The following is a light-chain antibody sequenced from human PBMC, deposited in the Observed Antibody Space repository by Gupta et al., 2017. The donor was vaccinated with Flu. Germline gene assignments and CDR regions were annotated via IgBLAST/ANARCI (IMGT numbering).Light chain of an antibody. CDR3: QHYNNWPPWT. CDR2: GAS. CDR1: QSVSSN. V-gene: IGKV3-15*01. J-gene: IGKJ1*01. Sequence: EIVMTQSPATVSVSPGERATLSCRASQSVSSNLAWYQQKPGQAPRLLIYGASTRATGISARFSGSGSGTDFTLTINSLQSEDFAVYYCQHYNNWPPWTFGQGTKVEIK.